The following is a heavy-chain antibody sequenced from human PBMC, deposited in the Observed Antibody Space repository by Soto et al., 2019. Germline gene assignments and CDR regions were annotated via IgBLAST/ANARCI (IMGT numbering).Heavy chain of an antibody. Sequence: ETLSLTCTVSGGSISSYYWSWIRQPPGKGLEWIGYIYYSGSTNYNPSLKSRVTISVDTSKNQFSLKLSSVTAADTAVYYCARDGAYCGGDCYYGMDVWGQGTTVTVSS. CDR2: IYYSGST. J-gene: IGHJ6*02. CDR3: ARDGAYCGGDCYYGMDV. V-gene: IGHV4-59*01. CDR1: GGSISSYY. D-gene: IGHD2-21*01.